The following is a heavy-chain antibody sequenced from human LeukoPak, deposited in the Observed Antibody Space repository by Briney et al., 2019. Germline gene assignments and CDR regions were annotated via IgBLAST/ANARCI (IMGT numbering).Heavy chain of an antibody. J-gene: IGHJ4*02. CDR2: IYYSGST. D-gene: IGHD3-22*01. CDR1: GGSISSYY. Sequence: SETLSLTCSVSGGSISSYYWSWIRQPPGKGLEWIGYIYYSGSTNYNPSLKSRVTISVDTSKNQFSLKLSSVTAADTAVYYCARVQPYDSSGYYYGALDYWGQGTLVTVSS. V-gene: IGHV4-59*01. CDR3: ARVQPYDSSGYYYGALDY.